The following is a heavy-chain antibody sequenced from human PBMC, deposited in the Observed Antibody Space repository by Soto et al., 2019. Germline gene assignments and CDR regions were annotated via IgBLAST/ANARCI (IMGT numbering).Heavy chain of an antibody. CDR1: GGSISSYY. J-gene: IGHJ6*02. V-gene: IGHV4-59*01. CDR3: ARIGGYCSSTSCYRSYGMDV. CDR2: IYYSGST. D-gene: IGHD2-2*01. Sequence: SETLSLPCTVSGGSISSYYWSRIRQPPGKGLEWIGYIYYSGSTNYNPSLKSRVTISVDTSKNQFSLKLSSVTAADTAVYYCARIGGYCSSTSCYRSYGMDVWGQGTTVTVSS.